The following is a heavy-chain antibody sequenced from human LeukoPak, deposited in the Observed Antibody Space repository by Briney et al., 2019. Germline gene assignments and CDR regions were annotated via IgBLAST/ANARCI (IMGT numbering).Heavy chain of an antibody. D-gene: IGHD3-10*01. CDR2: IYYSGST. J-gene: IGHJ4*02. CDR1: GVSISSYY. CDR3: ARTRLETDEFYFDY. V-gene: IGHV4-59*01. Sequence: VKPSETLSLTCTGSGVSISSYYWSWIRQPPGKGLEGIGNIYYSGSTNYNPSLKSRVTISVDTSKNQFSLKLSSVTAADTAVYYCARTRLETDEFYFDYWGQGTLVTVSS.